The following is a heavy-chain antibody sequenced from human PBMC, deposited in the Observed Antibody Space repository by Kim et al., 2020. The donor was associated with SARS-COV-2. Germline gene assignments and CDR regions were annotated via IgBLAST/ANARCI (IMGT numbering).Heavy chain of an antibody. V-gene: IGHV3-33*01. CDR3: ARDVKDYYDSSGSPDY. CDR2: IWYDGSNK. CDR1: GFTFSSYG. D-gene: IGHD3-22*01. Sequence: GGSLRLSCAASGFTFSSYGMHWVRQAPGKGLEWVAVIWYDGSNKYYADSVKGRFTISRDNSKNTLYLQMNSLRAEDTAVYYCARDVKDYYDSSGSPDYWGQGTLVTVSS. J-gene: IGHJ4*02.